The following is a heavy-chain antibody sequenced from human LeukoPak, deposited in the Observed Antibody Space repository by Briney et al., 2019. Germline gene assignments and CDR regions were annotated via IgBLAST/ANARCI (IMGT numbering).Heavy chain of an antibody. Sequence: GGSLRLSCAASGFTFSSYWMRWDRQATGKGLEWVSGIGTAGEIYYPGPVKGRFTISRENAKNSLYLQMNSLRAGDTAVYYCARAAYSSTWYSRYFDLWGRGTLVTVSS. V-gene: IGHV3-13*01. CDR2: IGTAGEI. D-gene: IGHD6-13*01. CDR1: GFTFSSYW. CDR3: ARAAYSSTWYSRYFDL. J-gene: IGHJ2*01.